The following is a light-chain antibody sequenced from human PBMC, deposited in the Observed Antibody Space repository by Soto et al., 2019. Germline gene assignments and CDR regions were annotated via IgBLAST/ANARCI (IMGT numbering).Light chain of an antibody. V-gene: IGKV3D-20*01. Sequence: EVTLTQSPATVSLSPGETATLSCGASRTLLRGYLAWYQQRPGLAPRLIIYDVSRRATGIPDRFSGSGSGAEFTLSISRVEPEDFAVYYCQNYDGSWTFGQGTKVDNK. CDR3: QNYDGSWT. J-gene: IGKJ1*01. CDR2: DVS. CDR1: RTLLRGY.